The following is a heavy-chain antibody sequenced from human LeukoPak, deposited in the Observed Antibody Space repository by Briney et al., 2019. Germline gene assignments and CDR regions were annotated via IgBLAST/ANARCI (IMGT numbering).Heavy chain of an antibody. J-gene: IGHJ4*02. CDR3: ARQMGYFDILTPPVY. V-gene: IGHV4-39*01. D-gene: IGHD3-9*01. CDR1: GGSISSSSYY. Sequence: PSETLSLTCTVSGGSISSSSYYWDWIRQPPGKGLEWIGSIYYSGSTYYNPSLKSRVTISVDTSKNQFSLKLSSVTAADTAVYYCARQMGYFDILTPPVYWGQGTLVTVSS. CDR2: IYYSGST.